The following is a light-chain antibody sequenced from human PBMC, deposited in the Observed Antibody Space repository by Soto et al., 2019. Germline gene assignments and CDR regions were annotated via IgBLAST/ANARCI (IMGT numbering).Light chain of an antibody. CDR1: RSDIGAYNF. J-gene: IGLJ2*01. CDR2: DVN. V-gene: IGLV2-14*03. CDR3: ASWVSSTTMI. Sequence: QSALTQPASVSGSPGQSITISCTGTRSDIGAYNFVSWYQQHPGEVPKLILYDVNVRPSGVSNRFSGSKSGNTASLTISGLQAEDEADYYCASWVSSTTMIFGGGTKLTVL.